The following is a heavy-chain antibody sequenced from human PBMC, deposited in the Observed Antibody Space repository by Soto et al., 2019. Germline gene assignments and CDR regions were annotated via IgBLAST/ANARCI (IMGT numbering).Heavy chain of an antibody. Sequence: AASVKVSCKASGGTFSSYAISWVRQAPGQGLEWMGGIIPIFGTANYAQKFQGRVTITADESTSTDYMELSSLRSEDTAVYYCARAAEYCTNGVCFTRNPNYYYYGMDVWGHGKPVTVS. J-gene: IGHJ6*02. D-gene: IGHD2-8*01. V-gene: IGHV1-69*13. CDR1: GGTFSSYA. CDR3: ARAAEYCTNGVCFTRNPNYYYYGMDV. CDR2: IIPIFGTA.